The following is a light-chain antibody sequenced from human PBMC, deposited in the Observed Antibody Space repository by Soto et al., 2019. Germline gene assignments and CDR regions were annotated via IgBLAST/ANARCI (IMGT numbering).Light chain of an antibody. CDR2: WAS. CDR3: QQYYTSLFT. CDR1: QSVLYSSNSKNY. Sequence: DIVMTQSPDSLAVSLGERATIYCKSSQSVLYSSNSKNYLAWYQQKPGQPPKLLIYWASTRQSGVPDRFSGSGSGTDFTLTISSLQAEDVAVYYCQQYYTSLFTFGPGTKVDIK. V-gene: IGKV4-1*01. J-gene: IGKJ3*01.